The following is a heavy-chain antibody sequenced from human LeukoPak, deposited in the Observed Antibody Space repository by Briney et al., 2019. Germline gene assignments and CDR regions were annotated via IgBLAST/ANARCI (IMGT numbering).Heavy chain of an antibody. CDR2: INSKGGGT. CDR3: ARVTANQLNWLDP. D-gene: IGHD2-2*01. V-gene: IGHV1-2*02. CDR1: GYTFTDHY. J-gene: IGHJ5*02. Sequence: ASVKVSCKASGYTFTDHYIHWVRQAPGQGLEWMGWINSKGGGTNYAQNIQGRVTMARVSSINTAYMELSRLTFDDTTVYYCARVTANQLNWLDPWGQGTLVIGAS.